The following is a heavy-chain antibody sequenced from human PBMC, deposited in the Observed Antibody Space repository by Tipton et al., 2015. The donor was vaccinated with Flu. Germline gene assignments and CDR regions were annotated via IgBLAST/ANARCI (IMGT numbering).Heavy chain of an antibody. CDR3: ARDPHKLGGESDAFDI. V-gene: IGHV4-61*02. J-gene: IGHJ3*02. D-gene: IGHD7-27*01. CDR2: IYASGVT. CDR1: GGSISSSSHY. Sequence: TLSLTCTVSGGSISSSSHYWGWIRQPPGKGLEWIGRIYASGVTNYNPSLKSRVTMSIDTSKNQFSLRLSSVTAADTAVYYCARDPHKLGGESDAFDIWGQGTMVTVSS.